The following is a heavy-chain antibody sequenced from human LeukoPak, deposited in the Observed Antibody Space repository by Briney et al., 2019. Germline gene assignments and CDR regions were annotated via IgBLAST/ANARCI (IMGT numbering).Heavy chain of an antibody. V-gene: IGHV4-39*01. D-gene: IGHD6-13*01. CDR3: ARLVGSSWYHEVLRGRDY. CDR1: AGSISSSSYS. J-gene: IGHJ4*02. CDR2: IYYSGRT. Sequence: PSETLSLTCTVSAGSISSSSYSWGWIRQPPGKGLEWIGSIYYSGRTYYNPSLKSRVTISVDTSKNQFSLKLSSVTVVDTAIYYCARLVGSSWYHEVLRGRDYWGQGTLVTVSS.